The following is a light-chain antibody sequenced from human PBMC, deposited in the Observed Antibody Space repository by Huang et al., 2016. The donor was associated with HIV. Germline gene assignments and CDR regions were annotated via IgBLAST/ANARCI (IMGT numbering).Light chain of an antibody. Sequence: EIVLTQSPGTLSLSPGEGATLARRAYQSINNNYFAWFQQKAGHPPRLLNYVASSRATGVPDRFTGSGSGADFNLTISRLETEDFAMYCCQHYGTSPQTFGQGTKLEIK. J-gene: IGKJ2*01. CDR2: VAS. V-gene: IGKV3-20*01. CDR3: QHYGTSPQT. CDR1: QSINNNY.